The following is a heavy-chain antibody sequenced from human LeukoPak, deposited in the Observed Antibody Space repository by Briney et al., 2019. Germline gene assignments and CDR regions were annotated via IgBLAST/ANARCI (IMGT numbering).Heavy chain of an antibody. CDR2: IRQDESEK. CDR1: GFTFSSYW. Sequence: GGSLRLSCSVSGFTFSSYWMTWVRQAPGKGLEWVANIRQDESEKYYVDSVKGRFTISRDNAKNSLYLQMNSLRAEDTAVYYCARDSGSAYYYGSGTYYYGAFDFWGQGKKVTVSS. V-gene: IGHV3-7*01. J-gene: IGHJ3*01. D-gene: IGHD3-10*01. CDR3: ARDSGSAYYYGSGTYYYGAFDF.